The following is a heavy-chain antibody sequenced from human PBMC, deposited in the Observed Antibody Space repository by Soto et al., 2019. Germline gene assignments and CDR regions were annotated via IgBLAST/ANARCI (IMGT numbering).Heavy chain of an antibody. V-gene: IGHV3-33*01. CDR3: ARAKIDYYGTGSFTHNWFDP. J-gene: IGHJ5*02. D-gene: IGHD3-10*01. CDR1: GFTFSSYG. Sequence: PGGSLRLSCAASGFTFSSYGMHWVRQAPGKGLEWVAVIWYDGSNKYYADSVKGRFTISRDNSKNTLYLQMNSLRAEDTAVYYCARAKIDYYGTGSFTHNWFDPWGQGTLVTVSS. CDR2: IWYDGSNK.